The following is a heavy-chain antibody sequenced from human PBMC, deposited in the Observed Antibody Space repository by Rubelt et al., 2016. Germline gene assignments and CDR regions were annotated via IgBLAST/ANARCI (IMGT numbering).Heavy chain of an antibody. J-gene: IGHJ4*02. CDR2: IWYAGRNK. Sequence: QVQLVESGGGVVQPGRSLRLSCAASGFIFRSYGMNWVRQAPGKGLEWVGVIWYAGRNKYYADSVKGRFTNSRDNSKNMLFLQMNSLTAEDTALYYCASARGDYTSDYWGQGTLVTVSS. V-gene: IGHV3-33*01. CDR1: GFIFRSYG. D-gene: IGHD4-17*01. CDR3: ASARGDYTSDY.